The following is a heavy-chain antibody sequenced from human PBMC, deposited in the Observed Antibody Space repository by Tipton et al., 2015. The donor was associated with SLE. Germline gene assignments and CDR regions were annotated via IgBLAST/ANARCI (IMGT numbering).Heavy chain of an antibody. CDR2: INHSGST. CDR3: AREGGSYTAFDY. CDR1: GGSFSGYY. D-gene: IGHD1-26*01. J-gene: IGHJ4*02. V-gene: IGHV4-34*01. Sequence: TLSLTCAVYGGSFSGYYWSWIRQPPGKGLEWIGEINHSGSTNYNPSLKSRVTISVDTSKNQFSLRLNSVTAADTAVYYCAREGGSYTAFDYWGQGTLVTVSS.